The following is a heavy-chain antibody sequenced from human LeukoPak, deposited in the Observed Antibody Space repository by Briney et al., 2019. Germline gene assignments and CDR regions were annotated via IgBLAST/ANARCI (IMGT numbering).Heavy chain of an antibody. CDR3: ARNLIAAAGYFDY. D-gene: IGHD6-13*01. Sequence: GGSLRLSCAASGFTFSSYGMHWVRQAPGKGLEWVAFIRYDGSNKYYADSVKGRFTISRDNSKNTLYLQMNSLRAEDTAVYYCARNLIAAAGYFDYWGQGTLVTVSS. V-gene: IGHV3-30*02. J-gene: IGHJ4*02. CDR2: IRYDGSNK. CDR1: GFTFSSYG.